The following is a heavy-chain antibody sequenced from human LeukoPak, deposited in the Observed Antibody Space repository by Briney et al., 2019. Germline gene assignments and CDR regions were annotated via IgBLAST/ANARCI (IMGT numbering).Heavy chain of an antibody. J-gene: IGHJ4*02. V-gene: IGHV3-9*01. CDR3: AKDSYYDSSGLPDY. D-gene: IGHD3-22*01. Sequence: PGGSLRLSCAASGFTFDDYAMHWVRQAPGKGLEWVSGISWNGGSIGYADSVKGRFTISRDNAKNSLYLQMNSLRAEDTALYYCAKDSYYDSSGLPDYWGQGTLVTVSS. CDR1: GFTFDDYA. CDR2: ISWNGGSI.